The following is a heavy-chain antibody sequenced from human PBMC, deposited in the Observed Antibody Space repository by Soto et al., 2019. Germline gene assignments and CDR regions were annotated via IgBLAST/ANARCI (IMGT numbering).Heavy chain of an antibody. CDR1: GKTSTNFA. D-gene: IGHD5-12*01. J-gene: IGHJ3*02. Sequence: QVRLVQPGPGGKKSGSPVTVSCKASGKTSTNFAISGWRQAPGQGLEGMGGIIPMFGTPNYPRKFQGSVTITADRSTSTAYLELRSLRSEDTAVYYCARGLRGYTGYDGGGAFDIWGQGTMVTVSS. CDR3: ARGLRGYTGYDGGGAFDI. V-gene: IGHV1-69*06. CDR2: IIPMFGTP.